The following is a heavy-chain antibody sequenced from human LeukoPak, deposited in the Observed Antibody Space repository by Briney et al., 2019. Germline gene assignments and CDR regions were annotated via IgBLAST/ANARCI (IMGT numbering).Heavy chain of an antibody. CDR1: GFTFGDTW. Sequence: GGSLRLSCAASGFTFGDTWMNWVRQVPGQGLEWVANIKQDGSEKFYVASVKGRFTISGDNGKSSLYLQMNSLRAEDTALYYCATSYDMGWLIGYWGQGTLVTVSS. J-gene: IGHJ4*02. V-gene: IGHV3-7*03. CDR2: IKQDGSEK. CDR3: ATSYDMGWLIGY. D-gene: IGHD3/OR15-3a*01.